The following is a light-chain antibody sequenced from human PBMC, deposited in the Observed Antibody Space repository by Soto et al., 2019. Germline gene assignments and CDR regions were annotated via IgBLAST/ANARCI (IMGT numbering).Light chain of an antibody. J-gene: IGLJ2*01. Sequence: QTVVTQEPSFSVSPGRTVTLTCGLSSGSVSTSYYPSWYQQTPGQAPRTLIYSTNTRSSGVPDRFSGSILGNKAALTITGAQADDESDYYCVLYMGSGNLLFGGGTQLTVL. V-gene: IGLV8-61*01. CDR1: SGSVSTSYY. CDR3: VLYMGSGNLL. CDR2: STN.